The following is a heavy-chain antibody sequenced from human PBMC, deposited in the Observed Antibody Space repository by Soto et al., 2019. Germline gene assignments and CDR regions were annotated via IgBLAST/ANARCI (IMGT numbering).Heavy chain of an antibody. CDR3: TTDGLRFLEWSDPGGMDV. D-gene: IGHD3-3*01. CDR1: GFTFSNAW. Sequence: NPGGSLRLSCAASGFTFSNAWMSWVRQAPGKGLEWVGRIKSKTDGGTTDYAAPVKGRFTISRGDSKNTLYLQMNSLKTEDTAVYYCTTDGLRFLEWSDPGGMDVWGQGTTVTVSS. J-gene: IGHJ6*02. CDR2: IKSKTDGGTT. V-gene: IGHV3-15*01.